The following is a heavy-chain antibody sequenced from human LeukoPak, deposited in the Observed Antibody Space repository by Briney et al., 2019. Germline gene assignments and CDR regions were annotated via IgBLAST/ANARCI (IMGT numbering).Heavy chain of an antibody. D-gene: IGHD2-15*01. V-gene: IGHV3-23*01. CDR2: ISNNGGYT. Sequence: GGSLRLSCAASGFTFSSSAMSWVRQAPGKGLEWVSAISNNGGYTYYAHSVQGRFTISRDNSKNTLCLQMNSLRAEDTAVYYCAKQLGYCSDGSCYFPYWGQGTLVTVSS. CDR1: GFTFSSSA. J-gene: IGHJ4*02. CDR3: AKQLGYCSDGSCYFPY.